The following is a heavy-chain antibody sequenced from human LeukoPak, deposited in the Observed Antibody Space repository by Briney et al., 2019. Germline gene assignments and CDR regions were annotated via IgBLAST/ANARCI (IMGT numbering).Heavy chain of an antibody. Sequence: SETLSLTCTVSGGSISSYYWRWIRQPAGKGLEWIGRIYTSGSTNYNPSLKSRVTMSVDTSKNQFSLKLSSVTAADTAVYYCAREGSVYDSSGNLTMTYYYYGKDVLGHGTTVTVSS. CDR1: GGSISSYY. CDR2: IYTSGST. CDR3: AREGSVYDSSGNLTMTYYYYGKDV. D-gene: IGHD3-22*01. V-gene: IGHV4-4*07. J-gene: IGHJ6*02.